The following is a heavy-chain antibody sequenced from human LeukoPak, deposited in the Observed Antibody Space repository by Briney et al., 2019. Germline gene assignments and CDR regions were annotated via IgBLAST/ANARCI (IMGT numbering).Heavy chain of an antibody. CDR3: TTEGELWLSFDY. J-gene: IGHJ4*02. CDR2: IKSKTDGGTT. D-gene: IGHD3-16*01. Sequence: GGSLRLSCAASGFTFSNAWMSWVRQAPGKGLEWVGRIKSKTDGGTTDYAAPGKGRFTISRDDSKNTLYLQMNSLKTEDTAVYYCTTEGELWLSFDYWGQGTLVTVSS. V-gene: IGHV3-15*01. CDR1: GFTFSNAW.